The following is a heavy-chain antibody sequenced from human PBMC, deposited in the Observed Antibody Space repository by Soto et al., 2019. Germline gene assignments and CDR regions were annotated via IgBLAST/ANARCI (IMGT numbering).Heavy chain of an antibody. CDR2: ISWNSGSI. J-gene: IGHJ6*02. CDR1: GFTFDDYA. CDR3: AKDMGTTNYYYGMDV. V-gene: IGHV3-9*01. Sequence: DVQLVESGGGLVQPGRSLRLSCAASGFTFDDYAMHWVRQAPGKGLEWVSGISWNSGSIGYADSVKGRFTISRDNAKNSLYLQMNSLRAEDTALYYCAKDMGTTNYYYGMDVWGQGTTVTVSS. D-gene: IGHD4-17*01.